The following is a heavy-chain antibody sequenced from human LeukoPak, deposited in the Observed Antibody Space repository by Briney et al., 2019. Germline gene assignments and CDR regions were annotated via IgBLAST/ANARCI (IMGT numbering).Heavy chain of an antibody. Sequence: PGGSLRLSCAASGFTFSDFNMNWVRQAPGKGLEWISYISASANSMCYADSVRGRFTISRDNAKNSLYLQMNTLRDEDTAVYYCATSVVRGQGILVTVSS. V-gene: IGHV3-48*02. CDR1: GFTFSDFN. CDR2: ISASANSM. CDR3: ATSVV. J-gene: IGHJ4*02.